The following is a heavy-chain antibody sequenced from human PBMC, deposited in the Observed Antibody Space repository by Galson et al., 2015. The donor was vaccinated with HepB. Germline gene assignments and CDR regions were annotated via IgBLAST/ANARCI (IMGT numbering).Heavy chain of an antibody. V-gene: IGHV3-23*01. CDR2: ISSNGGST. D-gene: IGHD6-19*01. J-gene: IGHJ5*02. CDR3: VKYSSDWDNGS. Sequence: SLRLSCAASGYTFNTYAMGWVRQAPGKGLEWVSSISSNGGSTVYADSVKGRFTISRDNSKNTLSLQMDSLRAEDTAIYYCVKYSSDWDNGSWGQGTLVTVSS. CDR1: GYTFNTYA.